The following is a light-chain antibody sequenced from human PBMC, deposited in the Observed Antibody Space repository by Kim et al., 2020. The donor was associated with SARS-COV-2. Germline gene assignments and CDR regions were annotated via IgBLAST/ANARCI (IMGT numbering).Light chain of an antibody. V-gene: IGLV6-57*03. CDR1: SGSIASND. CDR3: QSYDSSNAWV. Sequence: KAVTLSCTRSSGSIASNDVQWYQQRPGSAPTTVIYEDNQRPSGVPDRFSGSIDSSSNSASLTISGLKTEDEADYYCQSYDSSNAWVFGGGTQLTVL. J-gene: IGLJ3*02. CDR2: EDN.